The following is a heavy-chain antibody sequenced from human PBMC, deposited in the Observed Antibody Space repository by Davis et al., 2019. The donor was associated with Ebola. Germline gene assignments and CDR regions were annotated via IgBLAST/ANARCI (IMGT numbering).Heavy chain of an antibody. V-gene: IGHV7-4-1*02. CDR3: ARASCGRIFCVPDELDY. CDR1: GYTFSNYV. D-gene: IGHD2/OR15-2a*01. J-gene: IGHJ4*02. CDR2: INTKTGNP. Sequence: ASVKVSCKASGYTFSNYVVNWVRQAPGQGLEWMGWINTKTGNPTYAQGFTGRSVFSLDTSVSTAYLQISSLEAEDTAIYYCARASCGRIFCVPDELDYWGQGTLVTVSS.